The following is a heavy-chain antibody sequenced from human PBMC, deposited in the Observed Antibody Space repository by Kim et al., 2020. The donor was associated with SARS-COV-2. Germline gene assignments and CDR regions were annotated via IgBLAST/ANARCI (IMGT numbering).Heavy chain of an antibody. Sequence: ASVKVSCKASGYTFTSYAMHWVRQAPGQRLEWMGWINAGNGNTKYSQKFQGRVTITRDTSASTAYMELSSLRSEDTAVYYCAREFPHDSSGYYHGAFDIWGQGTMVTVSS. D-gene: IGHD3-22*01. J-gene: IGHJ3*02. CDR1: GYTFTSYA. CDR3: AREFPHDSSGYYHGAFDI. V-gene: IGHV1-3*01. CDR2: INAGNGNT.